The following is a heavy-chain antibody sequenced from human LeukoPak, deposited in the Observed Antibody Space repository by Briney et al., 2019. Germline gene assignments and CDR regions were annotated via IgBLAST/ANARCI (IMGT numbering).Heavy chain of an antibody. V-gene: IGHV3-11*04. Sequence: GGSLRLSCVASGFTFSDYYLTWIRQAPGKGLEWVSYISRDATIIYYSDSVKGRFTISRDNAKNSLYLQMNSLRAEDTAVYYCAELGITMIGGVWGKGTTVTISS. J-gene: IGHJ6*04. CDR2: ISRDATII. D-gene: IGHD3-10*02. CDR1: GFTFSDYY. CDR3: AELGITMIGGV.